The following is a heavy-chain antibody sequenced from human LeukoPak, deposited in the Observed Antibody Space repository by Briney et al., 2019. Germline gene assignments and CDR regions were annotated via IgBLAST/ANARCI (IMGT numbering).Heavy chain of an antibody. Sequence: GGSLRLSCAASGFTLNKDWMTWFRRAPGKGLEWLANIKEDGSLKNYVDSVKGRFTISRDNAKNSLYLQMNSLRAEDTAVYYCARGSRGWLPNWFDPWGQGTLVTVS. D-gene: IGHD5-12*01. CDR2: IKEDGSLK. CDR1: GFTLNKDW. CDR3: ARGSRGWLPNWFDP. J-gene: IGHJ5*02. V-gene: IGHV3-7*04.